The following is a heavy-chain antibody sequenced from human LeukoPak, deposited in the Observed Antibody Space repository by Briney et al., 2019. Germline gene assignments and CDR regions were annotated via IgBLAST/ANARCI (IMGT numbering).Heavy chain of an antibody. J-gene: IGHJ4*02. CDR2: IKEDGSEE. CDR3: ASSWGSAIDF. CDR1: GFNFNTFW. D-gene: IGHD3-16*01. V-gene: IGHV3-7*01. Sequence: GGSLRLSCAASGFNFNTFWMTWVRQAPGKGLEWVANIKEDGSEEYYVDSVKGRFTISRDNAKNSLYLQMTSLRAEDTAVYYCASSWGSAIDFWGQGTLVTVSS.